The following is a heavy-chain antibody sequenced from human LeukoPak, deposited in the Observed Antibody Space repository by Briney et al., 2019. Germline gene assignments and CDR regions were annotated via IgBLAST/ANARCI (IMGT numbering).Heavy chain of an antibody. J-gene: IGHJ6*02. CDR1: GFTFSSYA. CDR3: AKVTHDILTGYYSLNYYYYGMDV. V-gene: IGHV3-23*01. Sequence: GGSLRLSCAASGFTFSSYAMSWVRQAPGKGLEWVSAISGSGGSTYYADSVKGRFTISRDNSKNTLYLQMNSLRAEDTAVYYCAKVTHDILTGYYSLNYYYYGMDVWGQGTTVTVSS. D-gene: IGHD3-9*01. CDR2: ISGSGGST.